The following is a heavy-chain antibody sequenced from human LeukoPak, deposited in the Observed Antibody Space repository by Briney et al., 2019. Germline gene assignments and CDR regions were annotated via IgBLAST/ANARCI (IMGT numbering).Heavy chain of an antibody. Sequence: SETLSLTCTVSGGSISSSSYYWGWIRQPPGKGLEWIGSIYYSGSTYYNPSLKSRVTISVDTSKNQFSLKLSSVTAADTAVYYCARQGCIAVAGDFDYWGQGTLVTVSS. D-gene: IGHD6-19*01. V-gene: IGHV4-39*01. CDR2: IYYSGST. CDR3: ARQGCIAVAGDFDY. J-gene: IGHJ4*02. CDR1: GGSISSSSYY.